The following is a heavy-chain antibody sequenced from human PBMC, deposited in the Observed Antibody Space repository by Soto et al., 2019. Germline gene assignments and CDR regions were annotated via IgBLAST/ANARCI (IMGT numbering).Heavy chain of an antibody. V-gene: IGHV1-18*01. J-gene: IGHJ4*02. CDR1: GYTFTSYG. CDR3: ARGTAMALPFDY. CDR2: ISAYNGNT. Sequence: ASVKVSWKGSGYTFTSYGVSWVRQAPGQGLEWMGWISAYNGNTNYAQKLQGRVTMTTDTSTSTAYMELRSLRSDDTAVYYCARGTAMALPFDYWGQGTLVNVSS. D-gene: IGHD5-18*01.